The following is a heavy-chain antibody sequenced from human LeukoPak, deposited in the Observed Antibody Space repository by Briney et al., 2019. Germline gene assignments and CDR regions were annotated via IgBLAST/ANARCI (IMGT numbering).Heavy chain of an antibody. D-gene: IGHD2-21*02. CDR1: GFTFGDYA. J-gene: IGHJ4*02. CDR3: ARIAYCGGDCYSYYFDY. V-gene: IGHV3-21*01. CDR2: ISISSSYI. Sequence: GGSLRLSCTAPGFTFGDYAMSWVRQAPGKGLEWVSSISISSSYIYYADSVKGRFTISRDNAKNSLYLQMNSLRAEDTAVYYCARIAYCGGDCYSYYFDYWGQGTLVTVSS.